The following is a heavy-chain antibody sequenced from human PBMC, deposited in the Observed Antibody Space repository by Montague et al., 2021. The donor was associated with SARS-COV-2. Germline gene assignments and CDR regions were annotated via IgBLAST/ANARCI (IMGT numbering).Heavy chain of an antibody. V-gene: IGHV4-61*02. CDR2: IYTSGTT. CDR1: GGSISSGSYY. Sequence: TLSLTCTVSGGSISSGSYYWSWIRQPAGKGLEWIGRIYTSGTTDYSFPLKSRVTISVDTSKNQFSLKLTSVTAADTAVYYCEGAHSGSWARLDNWGQGSLVTVSS. J-gene: IGHJ4*02. D-gene: IGHD5-12*01. CDR3: EGAHSGSWARLDN.